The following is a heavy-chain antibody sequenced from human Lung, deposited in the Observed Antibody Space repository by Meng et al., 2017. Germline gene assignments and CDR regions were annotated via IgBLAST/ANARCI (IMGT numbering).Heavy chain of an antibody. D-gene: IGHD4-17*01. CDR2: INSGSNYI. Sequence: EVQLVESGGGLVKPGGALRRSCAASGCTCSTYSRNWVRQAPGKGLEWVSSINSGSNYIYYAHSVKGRFTISRDSAKNSVYLQMNSLRAEDTAVYYCARGVDITVTKYHFDYWGQGILVTVSS. J-gene: IGHJ4*02. CDR3: ARGVDITVTKYHFDY. CDR1: GCTCSTYS. V-gene: IGHV3-21*01.